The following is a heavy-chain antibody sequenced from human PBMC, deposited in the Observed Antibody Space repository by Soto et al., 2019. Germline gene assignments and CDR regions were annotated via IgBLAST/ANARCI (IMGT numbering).Heavy chain of an antibody. J-gene: IGHJ4*02. Sequence: QVQLVQSGAEVKKPGSSVKVSCKASGGTFSSYAISWVRQAPGHGLEWMGGIIPIFGTANYAQTFQGRVTITADKSTSTAYMELSSLRSEDTAVYYCARGDSGYETRGVDYWGQGTLVTVSS. D-gene: IGHD5-12*01. CDR1: GGTFSSYA. CDR3: ARGDSGYETRGVDY. CDR2: IIPIFGTA. V-gene: IGHV1-69*06.